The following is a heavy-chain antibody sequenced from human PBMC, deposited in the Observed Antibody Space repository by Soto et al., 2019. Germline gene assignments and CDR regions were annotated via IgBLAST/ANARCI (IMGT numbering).Heavy chain of an antibody. CDR3: ARVDYGSGSYYQSGFDT. V-gene: IGHV4-30-4*01. CDR1: GGSISSGDYY. J-gene: IGHJ3*02. D-gene: IGHD3-10*01. Sequence: PSETLSLTCTVSGGSISSGDYYWSWIRQPPGKGLEWIGYIYYSGSTYYNPSLKSRVTISVDTSKNQFSLKLSSVTAAHTAVYYCARVDYGSGSYYQSGFDTRGEGTTVPASS. CDR2: IYYSGST.